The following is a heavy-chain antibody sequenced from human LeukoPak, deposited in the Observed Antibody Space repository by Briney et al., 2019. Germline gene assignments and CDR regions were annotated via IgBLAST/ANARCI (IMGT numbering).Heavy chain of an antibody. Sequence: GGSLRLSCAASGFTFRSYWMQRVRQAPGKGLVGVSRINSDGSSRRYEDYVKGRFTISRDNAENTLYLQMNSLRAENTAVYYCARDDSGFWSGYYSYCYYYMDVWGKGTTVTVSS. J-gene: IGHJ6*03. CDR1: GFTFRSYW. CDR2: INSDGSSR. V-gene: IGHV3-74*01. CDR3: ARDDSGFWSGYYSYCYYYMDV. D-gene: IGHD3-3*01.